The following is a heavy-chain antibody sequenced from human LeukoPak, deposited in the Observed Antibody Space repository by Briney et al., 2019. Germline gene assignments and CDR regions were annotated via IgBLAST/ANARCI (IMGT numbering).Heavy chain of an antibody. D-gene: IGHD3-3*01. V-gene: IGHV3-21*01. Sequence: PGGSLRLSCAASGFTFSSSYSMNWVRQAPGKGLEWVASISSSSTYMYYADSVKGRFTISRDNAKNSLYLQMNSLRAEDTAVYYCAKDLGREPCPCFGNWGQGTLVTVSS. CDR2: ISSSSTYM. CDR1: GFTFSSSYS. J-gene: IGHJ4*02. CDR3: AKDLGREPCPCFGN.